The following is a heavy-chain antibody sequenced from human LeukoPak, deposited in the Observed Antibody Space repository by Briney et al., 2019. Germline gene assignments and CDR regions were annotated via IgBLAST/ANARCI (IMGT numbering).Heavy chain of an antibody. CDR3: ARDDFWSGSIDY. D-gene: IGHD3-3*01. J-gene: IGHJ4*02. V-gene: IGHV4-4*07. CDR1: GGSISSYY. CDR2: IYTSGST. Sequence: SETLSLTRTVSGGSISSYYWSWIRQPAGKGLEWIGRIYTSGSTNYNPSLKSRVTMSVDTSKNQFSLKLSSVTAADTAVYYCARDDFWSGSIDYWGQGTLVTVSS.